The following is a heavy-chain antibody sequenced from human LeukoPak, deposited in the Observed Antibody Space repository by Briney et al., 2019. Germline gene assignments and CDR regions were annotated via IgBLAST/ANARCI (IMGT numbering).Heavy chain of an antibody. CDR1: GYTFTSYA. CDR2: INAGNGNT. V-gene: IGHV1-3*01. J-gene: IGHJ6*03. D-gene: IGHD6-13*01. CDR3: ARGLYSSYYYYMDV. Sequence: ASVKVSCKASGYTFTSYAMHWVRQAPGQRLEWMGWINAGNGNTKYSQKFQGRVTITTDESTSTAYMELSSLRSEDTAVYYCARGLYSSYYYYMDVWGKGTTVTVSS.